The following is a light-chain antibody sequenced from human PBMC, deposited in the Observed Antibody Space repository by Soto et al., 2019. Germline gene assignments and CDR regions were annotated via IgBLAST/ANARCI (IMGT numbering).Light chain of an antibody. V-gene: IGLV2-23*01. CDR2: EST. Sequence: QSALTQPASVSASPGQSITISCTGTSSDVGSYNFVSWYQQYPGKAPKVMIYESTKRPSGISHRFSGSKSDNTASLTISGLRAEDEAHYHCCSYAGSRTFVFGGGTKLTVL. J-gene: IGLJ3*02. CDR1: SSDVGSYNF. CDR3: CSYAGSRTFV.